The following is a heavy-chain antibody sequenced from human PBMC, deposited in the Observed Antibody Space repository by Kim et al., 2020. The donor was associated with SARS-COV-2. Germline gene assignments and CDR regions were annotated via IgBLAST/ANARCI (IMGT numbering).Heavy chain of an antibody. J-gene: IGHJ5*02. V-gene: IGHV3-11*05. CDR3: ARVALGSSSWYWFDP. D-gene: IGHD6-13*01. Sequence: DSVKGRLTISRGNAKNSLYLQMNGLRAEDTAVYYCARVALGSSSWYWFDPWGQGTLVTVSS.